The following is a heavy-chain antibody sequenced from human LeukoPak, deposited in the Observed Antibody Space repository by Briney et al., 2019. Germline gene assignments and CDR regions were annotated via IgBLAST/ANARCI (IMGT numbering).Heavy chain of an antibody. D-gene: IGHD3-22*01. J-gene: IGHJ4*02. V-gene: IGHV3-48*04. CDR3: ARTGDYYDSSGYYPDH. Sequence: GGSLRLSCAASGFTFSSYSMNWVRQAPGKGLEWVSYISSSSSTIYYADSVKGRFTISRDNAKNSLYLQMNSLRAEDTAVYYCARTGDYYDSSGYYPDHWGQGTLVTVSS. CDR1: GFTFSSYS. CDR2: ISSSSSTI.